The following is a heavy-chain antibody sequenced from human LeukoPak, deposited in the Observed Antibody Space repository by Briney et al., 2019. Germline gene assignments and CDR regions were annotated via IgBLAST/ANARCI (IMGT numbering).Heavy chain of an antibody. D-gene: IGHD1-1*01. CDR3: ARYDARYGMDV. CDR2: ISYDGSNK. J-gene: IGHJ6*02. V-gene: IGHV3-30-3*01. Sequence: PGRSLRLSCAASGFTFSSYAMHWVRQAPGKGLEWVAVISYDGSNKYYADSVKGRFTISRDNSKNTLYLQMNSLSAEDTAVYYCARYDARYGMDVWGQGTTVTVSS. CDR1: GFTFSSYA.